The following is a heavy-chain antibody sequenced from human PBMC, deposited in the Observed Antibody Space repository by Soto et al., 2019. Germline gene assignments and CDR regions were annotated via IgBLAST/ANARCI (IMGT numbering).Heavy chain of an antibody. V-gene: IGHV1-46*01. J-gene: IGHJ4*02. CDR3: ARADYYDSSGFYYDC. Sequence: QVQLVQSGAEVKKPGASVKVSCKASGYIFTNHYIHWVRQAPGQGLEWMGIINPSGGSTNYLQKFQGRSTMTRDTATSTVYMELSSRRSEDTAVYFCARADYYDSSGFYYDCWGQGSLVTVSS. D-gene: IGHD3-22*01. CDR1: GYIFTNHY. CDR2: INPSGGST.